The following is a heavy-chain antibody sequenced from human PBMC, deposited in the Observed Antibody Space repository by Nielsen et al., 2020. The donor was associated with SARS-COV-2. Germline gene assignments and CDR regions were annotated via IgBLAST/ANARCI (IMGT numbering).Heavy chain of an antibody. CDR2: ISYDGSNK. Sequence: GESLKISCAASGFTFSSYAMHWVRQAPGKGLEWVAVISYDGSNKYYADSVKGRFTISRDNSKNTLYLQMNSLRAEDTAVYYCARDDYCSGGSCYLGFGYWGQGTLVTVSS. D-gene: IGHD2-15*01. V-gene: IGHV3-30*04. CDR3: ARDDYCSGGSCYLGFGY. CDR1: GFTFSSYA. J-gene: IGHJ4*02.